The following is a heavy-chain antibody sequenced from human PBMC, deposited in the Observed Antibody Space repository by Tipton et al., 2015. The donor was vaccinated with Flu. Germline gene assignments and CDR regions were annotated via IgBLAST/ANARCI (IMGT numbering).Heavy chain of an antibody. CDR1: GFTFNNYA. CDR3: ARGIGGSGSY. CDR2: ISNGGSPT. D-gene: IGHD3-10*01. V-gene: IGHV3-48*04. J-gene: IGHJ4*02. Sequence: SLRLSCAASGFTFNNYAMNWVRQAPGKGLEWISFISNGGSPTYYADSVKGRFTISRDNAKNSLYLQMNSLRAEDTAVYHCARGIGGSGSYWGQGTLVTVSS.